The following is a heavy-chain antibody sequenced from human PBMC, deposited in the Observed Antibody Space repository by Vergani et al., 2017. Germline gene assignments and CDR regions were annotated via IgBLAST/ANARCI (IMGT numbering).Heavy chain of an antibody. CDR3: ARVSVSRTSNGSGTSMAV. Sequence: EVQLVESGGGLVKPGGSLRLSCAASGFTFSSYSMNWVRQAPGKGLEWVSSISSSSSYIYYADSVQGRFTITRDNAKNSLYLQMNSLRAEDTAVYYCARVSVSRTSNGSGTSMAVCGQGTTVTVS. J-gene: IGHJ6*02. CDR2: ISSSSSYI. CDR1: GFTFSSYS. V-gene: IGHV3-21*01. D-gene: IGHD3-10*01.